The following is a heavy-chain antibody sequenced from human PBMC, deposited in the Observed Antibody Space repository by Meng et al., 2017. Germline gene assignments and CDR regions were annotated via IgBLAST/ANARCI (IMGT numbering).Heavy chain of an antibody. CDR3: ARDRGAVAGTNFDY. CDR1: GGSISSSNW. V-gene: IGHV4-4*02. CDR2: IYHSGST. J-gene: IGHJ4*02. Sequence: VPLQAPGAAHVKPSRTLPPTCAVSGGSISSSNWWSWVRQPPGKGLEWIGEIYHSGSTNYYPSLKSRVTISVDKSKNQFSLKLSSVTAADTAVYYCARDRGAVAGTNFDYWGQGTLVTVSS. D-gene: IGHD6-19*01.